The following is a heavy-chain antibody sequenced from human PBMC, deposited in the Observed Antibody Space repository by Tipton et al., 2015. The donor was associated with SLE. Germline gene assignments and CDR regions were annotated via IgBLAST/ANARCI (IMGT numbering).Heavy chain of an antibody. V-gene: IGHV4-30-4*01. J-gene: IGHJ5*02. CDR3: ANDYGGSRGYDNCFDP. Sequence: TLSLTCTVSGGSITSGHYYWSWVRQFPGRGLEWIGYIFKSGSTYYNPSLKGRVTISVDTSKNQISLKVSSVTAADSAVYYCANDYGGSRGYDNCFDPWGQGILVTVSS. D-gene: IGHD5-12*01. CDR2: IFKSGST. CDR1: GGSITSGHYY.